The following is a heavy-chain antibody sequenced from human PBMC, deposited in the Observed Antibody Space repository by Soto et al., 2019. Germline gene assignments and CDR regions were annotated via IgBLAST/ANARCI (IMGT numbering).Heavy chain of an antibody. CDR2: ISSSGSTI. CDR1: GFTFSDYY. CDR3: GGDPTVSRFWIGYYPTDDAFHI. Sequence: PGGSLRLSCAASGFTFSDYYMSWIRQAPGKWLEWVSYISSSGSTIYYADSVKGRFTISRDNAKNSLYLQMNSLRAEGTAVYYCGGDPTVSRFWIGYYPTDDAFHIWCQGXMVTV. V-gene: IGHV3-11*01. D-gene: IGHD3-3*01. J-gene: IGHJ3*02.